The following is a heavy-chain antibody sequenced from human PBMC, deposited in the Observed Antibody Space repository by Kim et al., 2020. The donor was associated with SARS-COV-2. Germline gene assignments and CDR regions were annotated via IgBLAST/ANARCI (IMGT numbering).Heavy chain of an antibody. CDR2: IYYSGST. D-gene: IGHD3-10*01. V-gene: IGHV4-31*03. Sequence: SETLSLTCTVSGGSISSGGYYWSWIRQHPGNGLEWIGYIYYSGSTYYNPPLKSRVTISVDTSKNQFSLKLSSVTAADTAVYYCATYGSGSYYNAYKPFDYWGQGTLVTVSS. CDR1: GGSISSGGYY. CDR3: ATYGSGSYYNAYKPFDY. J-gene: IGHJ4*02.